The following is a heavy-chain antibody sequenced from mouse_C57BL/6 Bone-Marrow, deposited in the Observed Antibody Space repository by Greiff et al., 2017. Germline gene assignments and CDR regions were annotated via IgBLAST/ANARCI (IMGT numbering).Heavy chain of an antibody. V-gene: IGHV1-69*01. CDR3: APGYFDY. CDR2: IDTSDSYT. Sequence: QVQLKQPGAELVMPGASVKLSCKASGYTFTSYWMHWVKQRPGQGLEWIGEIDTSDSYTNYNQKFKGKSTVTVDKSSSTAYMRLSILTTEDSSVYFCAPGYFDYWGQGTTLTVSS. CDR1: GYTFTSYW. J-gene: IGHJ2*01.